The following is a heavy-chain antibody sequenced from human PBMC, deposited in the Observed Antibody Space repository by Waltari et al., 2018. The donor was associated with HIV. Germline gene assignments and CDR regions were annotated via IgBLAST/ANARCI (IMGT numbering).Heavy chain of an antibody. D-gene: IGHD3-22*01. J-gene: IGHJ4*02. CDR2: IKQDESEK. Sequence: EVQLVESGGGLVQPGGSLRLSCAASEFTFNNYWMTWVRQAPGKGREGVANIKQDESEKYYVDSVKGRFTISRDNAKNSLFLQMNSLRAEDTAVYYCAREALYDSSGYYFDYWGQGTLVTVSS. CDR1: EFTFNNYW. V-gene: IGHV3-7*01. CDR3: AREALYDSSGYYFDY.